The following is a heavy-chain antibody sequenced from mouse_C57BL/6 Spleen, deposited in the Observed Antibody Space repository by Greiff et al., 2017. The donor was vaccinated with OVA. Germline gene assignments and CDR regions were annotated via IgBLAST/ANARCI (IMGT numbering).Heavy chain of an antibody. D-gene: IGHD1-1*01. Sequence: EVQLQQSGPELVKPGASVKISCKASGYTFTDYYMNWVKQSHGKSLEWIGDINPNNGGTSYNQKFKGKATLTVDKSSSTAYMELRSLTSEDSAVYYCARYYYGSSYLYYAMDYWGQGTSVTVSS. CDR3: ARYYYGSSYLYYAMDY. V-gene: IGHV1-26*01. J-gene: IGHJ4*01. CDR1: GYTFTDYY. CDR2: INPNNGGT.